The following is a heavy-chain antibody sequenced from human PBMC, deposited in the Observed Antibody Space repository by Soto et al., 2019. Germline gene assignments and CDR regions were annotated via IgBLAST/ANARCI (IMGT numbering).Heavy chain of an antibody. Sequence: HPGGSLRLSCAASGFNFSNHWMHWVRQRPAEGLVWVSRITSDGKSKAYAESVKGRFAISRDNAKNTLYLQMNGLTAEDTAVYYCARESRDWPLNWFDTWGLGTLVTVSS. V-gene: IGHV3-74*01. CDR3: ARESRDWPLNWFDT. D-gene: IGHD2-21*02. CDR2: ITSDGKSK. J-gene: IGHJ5*02. CDR1: GFNFSNHW.